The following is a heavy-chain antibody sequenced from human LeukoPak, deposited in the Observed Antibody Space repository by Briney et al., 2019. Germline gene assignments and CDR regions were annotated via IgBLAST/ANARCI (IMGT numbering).Heavy chain of an antibody. CDR1: GFTFDDYA. CDR2: ISWNSGSI. CDR3: AKDGRGDAFDI. J-gene: IGHJ3*02. Sequence: GRSLRLSCAASGFTFDDYAMHWVRQAPGKGLEWVSGISWNSGSIGYADSVKGRFTISRDNAKNSLYLQMNSLRAEDMALYYCAKDGRGDAFDIWGQGTMVTVSS. V-gene: IGHV3-9*03.